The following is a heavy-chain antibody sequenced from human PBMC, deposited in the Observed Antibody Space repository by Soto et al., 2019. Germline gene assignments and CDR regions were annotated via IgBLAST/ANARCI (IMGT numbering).Heavy chain of an antibody. D-gene: IGHD6-13*01. Sequence: GGSLRLSCAASGFTFSSYGMHWVRQAPGKGLEWVAVIWYDGSNKYYADSVKGRFTISRDNSKNTLYLQMNSLRAEDTAGYYCARPSKGSSGKKPTSDYGMDVWGQGTTVTVSS. CDR2: IWYDGSNK. V-gene: IGHV3-33*01. CDR3: ARPSKGSSGKKPTSDYGMDV. CDR1: GFTFSSYG. J-gene: IGHJ6*02.